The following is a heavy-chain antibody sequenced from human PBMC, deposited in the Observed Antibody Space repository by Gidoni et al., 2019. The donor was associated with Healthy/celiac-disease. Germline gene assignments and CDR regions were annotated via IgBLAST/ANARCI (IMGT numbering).Heavy chain of an antibody. CDR1: GGSISSGGYS. V-gene: IGHV4-30-2*01. D-gene: IGHD3-10*01. J-gene: IGHJ4*02. CDR2: IYHSGST. CDR3: ARIPGDYYGSGSYFDY. Sequence: QLQLQESGSGLVKPSQTLSLTCAVSGGSISSGGYSWSWIRQPPGKGLEWIGYIYHSGSTYYNPSLKSRVTISVDRSKNQFSLKLSSVTAADTAVYYCARIPGDYYGSGSYFDYWGQGTLVTVSS.